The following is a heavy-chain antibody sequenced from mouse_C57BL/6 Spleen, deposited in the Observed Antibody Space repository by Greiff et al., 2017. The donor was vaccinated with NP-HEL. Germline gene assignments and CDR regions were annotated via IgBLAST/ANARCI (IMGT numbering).Heavy chain of an antibody. Sequence: QVQLQQSGAELAKPGASVKLSCKASGYTFTSYWMHWVKQRPGQGLEWIGYINPSSGYTKYNQKFKDKATLTADKPSSTAYMQLSSLTSEDSAVYYCAREENKMDAMDYWGQGTSVTVSS. CDR2: INPSSGYT. V-gene: IGHV1-7*01. CDR1: GYTFTSYW. CDR3: AREENKMDAMDY. D-gene: IGHD2-3*01. J-gene: IGHJ4*01.